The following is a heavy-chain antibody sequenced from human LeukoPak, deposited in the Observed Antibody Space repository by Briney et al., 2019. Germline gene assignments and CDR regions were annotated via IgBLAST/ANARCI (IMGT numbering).Heavy chain of an antibody. Sequence: GGSLRLSCAASGFTFSSYAMSWVRQAPGKGLEWVSAISGSGGSTYYADSVKGRFTISRDNSKNTPYLQMNSLRAEDTAVYYCAKDRYSSSCYDYWGQGTLVTVS. CDR2: ISGSGGST. V-gene: IGHV3-23*01. D-gene: IGHD6-13*01. CDR1: GFTFSSYA. CDR3: AKDRYSSSCYDY. J-gene: IGHJ4*02.